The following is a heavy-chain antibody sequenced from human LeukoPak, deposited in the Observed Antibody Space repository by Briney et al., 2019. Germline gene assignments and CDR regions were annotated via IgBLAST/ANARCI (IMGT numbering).Heavy chain of an antibody. V-gene: IGHV5-51*01. Sequence: GASLKISCQISGSRLTSYWIGWARQMPGKGLEWMGIINPSDFDTLYSPSFQGHVTISLDRSISTAYLHWTSLEASDTATYYCATTGYSSHWEYFWGQGTLVTVSS. D-gene: IGHD5-12*01. J-gene: IGHJ4*02. CDR1: GSRLTSYW. CDR3: ATTGYSSHWEYF. CDR2: INPSDFDT.